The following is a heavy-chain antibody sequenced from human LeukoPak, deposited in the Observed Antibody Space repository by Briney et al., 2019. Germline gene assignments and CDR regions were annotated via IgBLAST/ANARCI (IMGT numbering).Heavy chain of an antibody. CDR3: AREPTYGDSKWAGDNWFDP. CDR2: INPNSGGT. D-gene: IGHD4-17*01. J-gene: IGHJ5*02. V-gene: IGHV1-2*02. CDR1: GYTFTGYY. Sequence: GASVKVSCKASGYTFTGYYMHWVRQAPGQGLEWMGWINPNSGGTNYAQKFQGRVTMTRDTSISTAYMELSRLRSDDTAVYYCAREPTYGDSKWAGDNWFDPWGQGTLVTVSS.